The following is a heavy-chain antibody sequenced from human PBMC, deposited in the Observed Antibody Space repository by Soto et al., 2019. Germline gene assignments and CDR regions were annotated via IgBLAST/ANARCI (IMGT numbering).Heavy chain of an antibody. CDR3: ASVASGSEYSYGY. Sequence: SLRLSCAASGFTFSRYWLVWVRQAPGEGLEWMANINQDGSRKYYVDSVRGRFTISRDNAKNSVYLQMNSLRAEDTAVYYCASVASGSEYSYGYWGQGTLVTVSS. CDR1: GFTFSRYW. J-gene: IGHJ4*02. V-gene: IGHV3-7*01. D-gene: IGHD5-18*01. CDR2: INQDGSRK.